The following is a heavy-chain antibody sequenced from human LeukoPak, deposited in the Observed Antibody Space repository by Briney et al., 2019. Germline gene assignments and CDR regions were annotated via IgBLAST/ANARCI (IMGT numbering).Heavy chain of an antibody. J-gene: IGHJ6*03. D-gene: IGHD3-3*01. CDR3: ARGGITIFGVVLYYYYYMDV. Sequence: GGSLRLSCAVSGFTFTDTYMTWIRQAPGKGLESLSYISPSGTDISYADSVKGRFTISRDNAKNSLYLQMNSLRAEDTAVYYCARGGITIFGVVLYYYYYMDVWGKGTTVTVSS. CDR2: ISPSGTDI. CDR1: GFTFTDTY. V-gene: IGHV3-11*04.